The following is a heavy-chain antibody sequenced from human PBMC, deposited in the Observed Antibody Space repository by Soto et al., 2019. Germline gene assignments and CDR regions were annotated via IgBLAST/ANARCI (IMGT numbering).Heavy chain of an antibody. CDR2: IYYSGRT. CDR3: ARTYYDFWSGYQVDY. J-gene: IGHJ4*02. V-gene: IGHV4-31*03. D-gene: IGHD3-3*01. CDR1: GGSISSGGYY. Sequence: QVQLQESGPGLVKPSQTLSLTCTVSGGSISSGGYYWSWIRQHPGKGLEWIGDIYYSGRTYSNPSLNRRVTISVDTSKNQFALKLSSVTAADTAVYYCARTYYDFWSGYQVDYWGQGTLVTVSS.